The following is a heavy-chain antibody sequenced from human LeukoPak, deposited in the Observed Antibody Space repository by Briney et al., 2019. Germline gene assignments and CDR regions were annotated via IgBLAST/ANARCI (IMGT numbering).Heavy chain of an antibody. D-gene: IGHD6-13*01. CDR2: ITPIFGTA. CDR1: GGTFSSYG. Sequence: ASVKVSCKAPGGTFSSYGISWVRQAPGQGLEWMGGITPIFGTANYAQKFQGRVTITTDESTSTAYMELSSLRSEDTAVYYCARAGSSWYDRQIDYWGQGTLVTVSS. J-gene: IGHJ4*02. V-gene: IGHV1-69*05. CDR3: ARAGSSWYDRQIDY.